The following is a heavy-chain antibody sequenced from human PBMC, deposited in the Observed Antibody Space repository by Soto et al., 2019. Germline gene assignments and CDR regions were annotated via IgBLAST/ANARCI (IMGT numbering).Heavy chain of an antibody. V-gene: IGHV3-30-3*01. CDR2: ISYDGSNK. CDR3: ARDLLAAAGPNYFDY. Sequence: GVSLSLSCAASGFTFSSFAMHWVRQATGKGLEWVAVISYDGSNKYYADSVKGRFTISRDNSKNTLYLQMNSLRAEDTAVYYCARDLLAAAGPNYFDYWGQGTLVTVSS. D-gene: IGHD6-13*01. J-gene: IGHJ4*02. CDR1: GFTFSSFA.